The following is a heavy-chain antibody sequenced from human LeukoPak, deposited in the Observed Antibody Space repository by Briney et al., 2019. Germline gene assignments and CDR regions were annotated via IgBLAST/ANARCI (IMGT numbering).Heavy chain of an antibody. Sequence: VASVKVSCTTSGYSFTSQDMHWVRQAPGQRLEWVGCISPDNGNAQYSQEFQGRVTITRDTSARTAYMELSSLRSEDMAVYYCTLYNYWGQGTLVTVSS. D-gene: IGHD2-2*02. CDR3: TLYNY. CDR1: GYSFTSQD. J-gene: IGHJ4*02. CDR2: ISPDNGNA. V-gene: IGHV1-3*03.